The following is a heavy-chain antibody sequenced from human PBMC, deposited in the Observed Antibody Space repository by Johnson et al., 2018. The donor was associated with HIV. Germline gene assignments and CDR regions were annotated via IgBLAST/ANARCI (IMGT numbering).Heavy chain of an antibody. CDR1: GFTFSDYY. CDR3: ARDTGGLLTSGAFDI. D-gene: IGHD2-15*01. CDR2: ISGDGSRT. V-gene: IGHV3-11*01. Sequence: QVQLVESGGGLVKPGGSLRLSCAASGFTFSDYYMSWIRQAPGKGLVWVARISGDGSRTYYADSVKGRCTISRDTAKNSLYLQMNSLRADDTALYYCARDTGGLLTSGAFDIWGQGTVVTVSS. J-gene: IGHJ3*02.